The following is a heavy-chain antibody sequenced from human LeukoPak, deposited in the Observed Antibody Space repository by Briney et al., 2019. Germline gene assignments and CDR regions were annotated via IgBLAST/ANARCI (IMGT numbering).Heavy chain of an antibody. D-gene: IGHD3-10*01. Sequence: GGSLRLSCTASGFTFSDYYMSWIRQTPGKGLEWLSYIGTRDNTIQYADSVKGRFTISRDNAKNTLYLQMNSLRAEDTAVYYCARPGGSGSYALWGYWGQGTLVTVSS. CDR1: GFTFSDYY. V-gene: IGHV3-11*04. CDR2: IGTRDNTI. CDR3: ARPGGSGSYALWGY. J-gene: IGHJ4*02.